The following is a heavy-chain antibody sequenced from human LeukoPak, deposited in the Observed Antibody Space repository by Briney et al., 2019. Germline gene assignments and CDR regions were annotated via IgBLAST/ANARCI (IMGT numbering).Heavy chain of an antibody. CDR1: GGSISSGGYY. V-gene: IGHV4-31*03. J-gene: IGHJ5*02. CDR2: IYYSGST. D-gene: IGHD3-10*01. Sequence: SETLSLTCTVSGGSISSGGYYWSWIRQHPGKGLEWIGYIYYSGSTYYNPSLESRVTISVDTSKNQFSLKLSSVTAADTAVYYCARGLVRGVIIIDGFDPWGQGTLVTVSS. CDR3: ARGLVRGVIIIDGFDP.